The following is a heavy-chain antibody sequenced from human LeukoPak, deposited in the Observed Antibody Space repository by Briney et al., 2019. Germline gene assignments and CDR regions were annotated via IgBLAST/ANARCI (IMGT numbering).Heavy chain of an antibody. CDR3: ARGYGIAAAGTSDY. V-gene: IGHV4-39*07. Sequence: SETLSLTCTVSGASITSSNYYWLWLRQPPGKGLEWIGSIYYTGITYYNLSLKSRVTISVDTSKYQCSLRLNSVTAADTAVYYCARGYGIAAAGTSDYWGQGILVIVSS. J-gene: IGHJ4*02. D-gene: IGHD6-13*01. CDR1: GASITSSNYY. CDR2: IYYTGIT.